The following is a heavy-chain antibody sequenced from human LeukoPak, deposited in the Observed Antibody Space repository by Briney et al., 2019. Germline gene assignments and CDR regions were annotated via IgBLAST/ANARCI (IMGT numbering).Heavy chain of an antibody. D-gene: IGHD4-17*01. CDR3: ARSMTTVTSGWFDP. Sequence: SVKVSCKASGGTFSSYAISWVRQAPGQGLECMGRIIPIFGTANYAQKFQGRVTITTDESTSTAYMELSSLRSEDTAVYYCARSMTTVTSGWFDPWGQGTLVTVSS. V-gene: IGHV1-69*05. CDR2: IIPIFGTA. CDR1: GGTFSSYA. J-gene: IGHJ5*02.